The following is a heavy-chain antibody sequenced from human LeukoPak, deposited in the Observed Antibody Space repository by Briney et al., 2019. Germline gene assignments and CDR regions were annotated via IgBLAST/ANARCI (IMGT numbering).Heavy chain of an antibody. CDR1: GGSIDSRSYY. Sequence: SETLSLTCTVSGGSIDSRSYYWDWIRQAPGKGLEWIGTIYHSGSTEYNPSLKSRVAIFVDTSKNQFSLILHSVAAADTAVYYCPRRSEFDNTHYHYFDYWGQGALVTVSS. CDR3: PRRSEFDNTHYHYFDY. CDR2: IYHSGST. J-gene: IGHJ4*02. V-gene: IGHV4-39*01. D-gene: IGHD2-15*01.